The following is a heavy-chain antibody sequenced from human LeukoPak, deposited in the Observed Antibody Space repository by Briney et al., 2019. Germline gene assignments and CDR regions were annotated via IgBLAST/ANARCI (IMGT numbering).Heavy chain of an antibody. D-gene: IGHD3-10*01. CDR2: IRYDGSSK. CDR1: GFTFSSYG. V-gene: IGHV3-30*02. J-gene: IGHJ6*02. CDR3: AKGGQLLWFDIDV. Sequence: GGSLRLSCAASGFTFSSYGMQWVRQAPGKGLEWVAFIRYDGSSKHYADSVKGRFTISRDNSKNTLYLQMNSLRAEDTAVYYCAKGGQLLWFDIDVWGQGTTVTVSS.